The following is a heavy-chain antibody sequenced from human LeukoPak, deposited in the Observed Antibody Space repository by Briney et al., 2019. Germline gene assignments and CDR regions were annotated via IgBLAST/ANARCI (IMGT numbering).Heavy chain of an antibody. V-gene: IGHV1-2*06. J-gene: IGHJ3*02. CDR3: AKVREVGTNIEVVVVDTSGAFDM. CDR2: INRNRGDT. CDR1: GYTFTGYY. D-gene: IGHD2-15*01. Sequence: GASVKVSCKASGYTFTGYYINWVRQAPGQGLEWMGRINRNRGDTNFAQKFQGRVTLTRDTSISTSYMELSSLRSDDTAVYFCAKVREVGTNIEVVVVDTSGAFDMWGQGTMVTVSS.